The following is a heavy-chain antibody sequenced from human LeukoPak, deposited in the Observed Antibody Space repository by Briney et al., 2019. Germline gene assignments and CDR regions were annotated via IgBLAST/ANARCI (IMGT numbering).Heavy chain of an antibody. J-gene: IGHJ4*02. Sequence: ASVKVSCKASGGTFSSYAISWVRQAPGQGLEWMGGIIPIFGTANYAQKFQGRVTITADESTSTAYMELSSLRSEDTAVYYCASSGVDDYFWGSYLTAPLGHYWGQGTLVTVPS. CDR3: ASSGVDDYFWGSYLTAPLGHY. CDR2: IIPIFGTA. V-gene: IGHV1-69*13. CDR1: GGTFSSYA. D-gene: IGHD3-16*02.